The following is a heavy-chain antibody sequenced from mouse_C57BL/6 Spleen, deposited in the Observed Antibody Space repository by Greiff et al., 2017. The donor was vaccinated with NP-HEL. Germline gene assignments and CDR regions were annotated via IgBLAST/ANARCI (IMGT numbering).Heavy chain of an antibody. D-gene: IGHD1-1*01. J-gene: IGHJ2*01. CDR3: AREGFITTVVGY. CDR2: IYPGDGDT. Sequence: VQLQESGPELVKPGASVKISCKASGYAFGSSWRNWVKRRPGKGLGWIGRIYPGDGDTNYNGKFKGKATLTADKSSSTAYMQLSSLTSEDSAVYFCAREGFITTVVGYWGQGTTLTVSS. V-gene: IGHV1-82*01. CDR1: GYAFGSSW.